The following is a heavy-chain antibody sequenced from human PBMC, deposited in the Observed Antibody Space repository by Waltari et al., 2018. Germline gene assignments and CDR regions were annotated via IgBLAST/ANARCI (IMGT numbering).Heavy chain of an antibody. CDR1: GGSISSGSYY. V-gene: IGHV4-61*09. D-gene: IGHD6-19*01. Sequence: QVQLQESGPGLVKPSQTLSLTCTVSGGSISSGSYYWSWIRQPAGKGLEWIGYIYTSGSTNYNPSLKSRVTISVDTSKNQFSLKLSSVTAADTAVYYCARGEGIAVAGIYYCDYWGQGTLVTVSS. CDR2: IYTSGST. CDR3: ARGEGIAVAGIYYCDY. J-gene: IGHJ4*02.